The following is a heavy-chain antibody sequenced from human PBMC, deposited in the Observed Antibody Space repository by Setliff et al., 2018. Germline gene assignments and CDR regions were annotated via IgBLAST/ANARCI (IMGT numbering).Heavy chain of an antibody. J-gene: IGHJ5*02. D-gene: IGHD6-13*01. CDR1: GGTFGSYA. CDR3: ARDRIPSSSWYGLNWFDP. V-gene: IGHV1-69*05. Sequence: ASVKVSCKASGGTFGSYAISWVRQAPGQGLEWMGGITPIFGTANYAQKFQGRVTITTDESTSTAYMELSSLRSEDTAVYYCARDRIPSSSWYGLNWFDPWGQGTLVTVSS. CDR2: ITPIFGTA.